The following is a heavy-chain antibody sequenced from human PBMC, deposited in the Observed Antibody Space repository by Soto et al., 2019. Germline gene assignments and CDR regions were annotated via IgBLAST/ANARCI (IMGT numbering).Heavy chain of an antibody. CDR2: IYHSGST. CDR3: TRVPHR. V-gene: IGHV4-30-2*01. J-gene: IGHJ5*02. D-gene: IGHD2-2*01. CDR1: GGSISSGGYS. Sequence: QLQLQESGSGLVKPSQTLSLTCAVSGGSISSGGYSWRLIRPPPGKGVALSGNIYHSGSTYYNPSLKSRGTLSVDRSKTQFSLKLSSVTAADTAVDYCTRVPHRLGQGTLGTVSS.